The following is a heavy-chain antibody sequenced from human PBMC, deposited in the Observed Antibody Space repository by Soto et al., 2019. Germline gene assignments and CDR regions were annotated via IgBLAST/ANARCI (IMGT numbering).Heavy chain of an antibody. V-gene: IGHV3-23*01. Sequence: EVQLLESGGGLVQPGGSLRLSCAASGFTFSSYAMSWVRQPPGKGLEWVSAISGSGCNTYYADSVKGRFTISRDNSKNPLYLQMNSLRAEDTAVYYCAKALDNWNDGRNFDYWGQGTLVTVSS. D-gene: IGHD1-1*01. J-gene: IGHJ4*02. CDR2: ISGSGCNT. CDR3: AKALDNWNDGRNFDY. CDR1: GFTFSSYA.